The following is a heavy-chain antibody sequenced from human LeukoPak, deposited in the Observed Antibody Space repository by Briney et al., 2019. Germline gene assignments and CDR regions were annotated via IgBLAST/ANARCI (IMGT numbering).Heavy chain of an antibody. Sequence: GGSLRLSCAASGFTFSSYAMSWVRQAPGKGLEWVSAISGSGGSTYYADSVKGRFTISRDNSKNTLYLQMNSLRAEDTAVYYCAKIGHPHYYDSSGYYYVGGFFDYWGQGTLVTVSS. D-gene: IGHD3-22*01. J-gene: IGHJ4*02. CDR3: AKIGHPHYYDSSGYYYVGGFFDY. CDR1: GFTFSSYA. V-gene: IGHV3-23*01. CDR2: ISGSGGST.